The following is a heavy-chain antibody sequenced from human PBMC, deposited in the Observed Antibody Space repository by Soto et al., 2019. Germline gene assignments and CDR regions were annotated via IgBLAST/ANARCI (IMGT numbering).Heavy chain of an antibody. CDR1: GFTFSSYA. CDR3: ARHHGPTTSENWFDP. J-gene: IGHJ5*02. CDR2: ISGSGGST. Sequence: PGGSLRLSCAASGFTFSSYAMSWVRQAPGKGLEWVSAISGSGGSTYYADSVKGRFTISTDTSTTTAYLELRSLRSDDTAVYYCARHHGPTTSENWFDPWGQGTLVTVS. D-gene: IGHD5-12*01. V-gene: IGHV3-23*01.